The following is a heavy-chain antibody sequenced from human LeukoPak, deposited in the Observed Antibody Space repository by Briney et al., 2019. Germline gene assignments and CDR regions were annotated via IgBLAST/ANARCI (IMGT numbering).Heavy chain of an antibody. Sequence: ASVKVSCKASGCTFSSYTISWVRQAPGQGHEWMGRIIPLLGIANYAQTYQGRVTITAYKSTSTAYMELSSLRSEDTAVYYCARDGRYCSSTSCYQVYWGQGTLVTVSS. J-gene: IGHJ4*02. CDR3: ARDGRYCSSTSCYQVY. V-gene: IGHV1-69*04. CDR2: IIPLLGIA. CDR1: GCTFSSYT. D-gene: IGHD2-2*01.